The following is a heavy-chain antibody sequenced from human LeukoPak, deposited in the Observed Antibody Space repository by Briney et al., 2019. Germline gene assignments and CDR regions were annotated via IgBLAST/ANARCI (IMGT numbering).Heavy chain of an antibody. J-gene: IGHJ4*02. CDR3: AKDRASSSWYGLDY. D-gene: IGHD6-13*01. Sequence: GRSLRLSCAASGFTFSSYGMHWVRQAPGKGLEWVAVISYDGSNKYYADSVKGRFTISRDNSKNTLYLQMNSLRAEDTAVYYCAKDRASSSWYGLDYWGQGTLVTVSS. CDR2: ISYDGSNK. CDR1: GFTFSSYG. V-gene: IGHV3-30*18.